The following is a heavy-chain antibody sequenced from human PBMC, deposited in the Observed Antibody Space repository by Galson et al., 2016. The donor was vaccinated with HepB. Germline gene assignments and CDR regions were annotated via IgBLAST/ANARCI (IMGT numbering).Heavy chain of an antibody. CDR1: SGSISSSSYY. J-gene: IGHJ4*02. CDR3: ARYGRDYIRGVPPYYFDY. D-gene: IGHD3-16*01. V-gene: IGHV4-39*07. Sequence: SETLSLTCIVSSGSISSSSYYWGWIRQPPGKGLEWIGSIFYSGTSYYNPSPKSRVTMSVDTSKKQFSLRLSSMTAADTAVYFCARYGRDYIRGVPPYYFDYWAQGTLVTVSS. CDR2: IFYSGTS.